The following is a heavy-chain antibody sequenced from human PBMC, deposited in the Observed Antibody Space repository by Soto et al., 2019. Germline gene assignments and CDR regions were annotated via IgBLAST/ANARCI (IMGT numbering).Heavy chain of an antibody. J-gene: IGHJ6*03. D-gene: IGHD4-4*01. CDR1: GGSISNYF. CDR3: ARGGPYSSPYYYYYMDV. CDR2: IYYSGST. Sequence: SETLSLTCTVSGGSISNYFWSWIRQPPGKGLEWIAYIYYSGSTNCNPSLKSRVTISVDTSKNQFSLNLSSVTAADTAIYYCARGGPYSSPYYYYYMDVWGRGTTVTVSS. V-gene: IGHV4-59*01.